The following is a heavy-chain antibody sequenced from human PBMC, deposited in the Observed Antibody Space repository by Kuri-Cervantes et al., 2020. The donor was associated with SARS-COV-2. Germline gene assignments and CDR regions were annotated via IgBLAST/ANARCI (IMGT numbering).Heavy chain of an antibody. CDR2: IYYSGST. D-gene: IGHD3-9*01. CDR1: GGSFSGYY. Sequence: ESLKISCAVYGGSFSGYYWSWIRQPPGKGLEWIGYIYYSGSTNYNPSLKSRVTISVDRSENQFSLKLSSVTAADTAVYYCARVRYDILTGYSQLYYYYGMDVWGQGTTVTVSS. CDR3: ARVRYDILTGYSQLYYYYGMDV. J-gene: IGHJ6*02. V-gene: IGHV4-59*01.